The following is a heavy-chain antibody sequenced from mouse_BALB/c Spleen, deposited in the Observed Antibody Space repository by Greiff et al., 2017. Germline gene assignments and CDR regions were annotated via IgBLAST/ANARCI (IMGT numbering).Heavy chain of an antibody. CDR3: ARGGGSPYAMDY. J-gene: IGHJ4*01. Sequence: VQLKESGPELMKPGASVKISCKASGYSFTSYYMHWVKQSHGKSLEWIGYIDPFNGGTSYNQKFKGKATLTVDKSSSTAYMHLSSLTSEDSAVYYCARGGGSPYAMDYWGQGTSVTVSS. CDR2: IDPFNGGT. CDR1: GYSFTSYY. V-gene: IGHV1S135*01.